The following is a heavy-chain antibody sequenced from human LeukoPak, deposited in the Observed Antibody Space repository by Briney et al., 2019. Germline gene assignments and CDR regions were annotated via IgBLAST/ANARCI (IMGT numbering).Heavy chain of an antibody. Sequence: SQTLSLTCTVSGGSISSGSYYWSWIRQPAGKGLEWIGRIYTSGSTNYSPSLKSRVTISVDTSKNQFSLKLSSVTAADTAVYYCARGLREQWLVNGPFDYWGQGTLVTVSS. CDR1: GGSISSGSYY. D-gene: IGHD6-19*01. V-gene: IGHV4-61*02. J-gene: IGHJ4*02. CDR2: IYTSGST. CDR3: ARGLREQWLVNGPFDY.